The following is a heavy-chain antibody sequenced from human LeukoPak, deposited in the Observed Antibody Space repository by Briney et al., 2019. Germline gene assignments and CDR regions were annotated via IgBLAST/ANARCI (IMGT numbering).Heavy chain of an antibody. CDR1: GFTFSTYG. V-gene: IGHV3-23*01. J-gene: IGHJ6*03. Sequence: GGSLRLSCAASGFTFSTYGMSWVRQAPGKGLEWVSSISGSGGRTHYADSVKGRFTISRDNSKNTLVLQLNSLRAEDTAVYYCAKVRGFWSGYRYYYYMDVWGKGTTVTVSS. CDR2: ISGSGGRT. CDR3: AKVRGFWSGYRYYYYMDV. D-gene: IGHD3-3*01.